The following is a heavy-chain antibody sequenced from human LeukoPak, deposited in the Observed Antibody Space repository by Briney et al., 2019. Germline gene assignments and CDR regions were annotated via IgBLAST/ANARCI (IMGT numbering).Heavy chain of an antibody. D-gene: IGHD2-15*01. Sequence: GGSLRLSCSASGFNFSYYYMSWIRPAPGKRLEWGSYIISSSSYTNYADSVKGRFTISRDNAKNSLYLQMNSLRAEDTAVYYCARDRSSGGSRWFDPWGQGTLVTVSS. J-gene: IGHJ5*02. V-gene: IGHV3-11*06. CDR1: GFNFSYYY. CDR2: IISSSSYT. CDR3: ARDRSSGGSRWFDP.